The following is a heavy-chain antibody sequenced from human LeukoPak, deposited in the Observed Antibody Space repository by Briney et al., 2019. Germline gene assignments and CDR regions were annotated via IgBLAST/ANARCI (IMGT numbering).Heavy chain of an antibody. CDR1: GYTFTSYV. CDR2: ISADNGNK. V-gene: IGHV1-18*01. J-gene: IGHJ5*02. Sequence: GASVKVSCKASGYTFTSYVVSWVRQAPGQGLEWMGWISADNGNKYYAQNLQGRVTMTTDTSTNTAYMELTRLRFDDTAVYYCARAYYDFWSGYENNWFDPWGQGTLVTVSS. CDR3: ARAYYDFWSGYENNWFDP. D-gene: IGHD3-3*01.